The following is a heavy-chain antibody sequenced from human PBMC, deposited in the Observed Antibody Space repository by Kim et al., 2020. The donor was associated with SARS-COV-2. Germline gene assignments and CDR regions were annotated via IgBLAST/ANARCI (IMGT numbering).Heavy chain of an antibody. D-gene: IGHD1-26*01. V-gene: IGHV1-2*06. J-gene: IGHJ6*02. CDR3: ARDQELPPGGYYYGMDV. Sequence: SSGYYGHWVRQAPGQGLEWMGRINPKTGGTNYARKFQGRVTMTRDTSIRTAYMEVSRLRFDDTAVYYCARDQELPPGGYYYGMDVWGQGTKVTV. CDR1: SSGYY. CDR2: INPKTGGT.